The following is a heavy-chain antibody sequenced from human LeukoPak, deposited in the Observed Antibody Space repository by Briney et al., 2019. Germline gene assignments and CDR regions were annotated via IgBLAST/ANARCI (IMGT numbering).Heavy chain of an antibody. V-gene: IGHV3-30*18. Sequence: GGSLRLSRAASXXXXXXXXXXXVXXXXXXXXXXVXXISYDGSSKYYADSVKGRFTXSRDNSKNTLYLQMNSLRAEDTXVYYCAKDGLAAAGWFDYWGQGTLVTVSS. J-gene: IGHJ4*02. D-gene: IGHD6-13*01. CDR3: AKDGLAAAGWFDY. CDR2: ISYDGSSK. CDR1: XXXXXXXX.